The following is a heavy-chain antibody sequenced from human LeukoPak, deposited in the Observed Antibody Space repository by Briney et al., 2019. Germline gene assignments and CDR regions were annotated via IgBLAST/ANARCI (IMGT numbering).Heavy chain of an antibody. D-gene: IGHD3-22*01. CDR1: GFTVSSNY. CDR3: AKDRGYDSSGYYFIRADAFDI. CDR2: ISWNSGSI. V-gene: IGHV3-9*01. Sequence: GGSLRLSCAASGFTVSSNYMSWVRQAPGKGLEWVSVISWNSGSIGCADSVKGRFTISRDNAKNSLYLQMNSLRAEDTALYYCAKDRGYDSSGYYFIRADAFDIWGQGTMVTVSS. J-gene: IGHJ3*02.